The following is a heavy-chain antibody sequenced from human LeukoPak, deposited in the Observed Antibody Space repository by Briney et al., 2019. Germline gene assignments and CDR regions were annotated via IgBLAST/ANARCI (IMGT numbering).Heavy chain of an antibody. J-gene: IGHJ4*02. Sequence: GGSLRLSCAASGFTFSSYSMNWVRQAPGKGLEWVSYISSSGYIYYGDSEKGRFTISRDNAKNSLYLQMNSLRAEDTAVYYCARDLCSGGSCYGVDYWGQGTLVTVSS. D-gene: IGHD2-15*01. CDR2: ISSSGYI. CDR3: ARDLCSGGSCYGVDY. CDR1: GFTFSSYS. V-gene: IGHV3-21*01.